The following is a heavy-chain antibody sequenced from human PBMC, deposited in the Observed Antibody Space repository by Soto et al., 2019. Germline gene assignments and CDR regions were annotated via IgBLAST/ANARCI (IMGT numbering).Heavy chain of an antibody. Sequence: QVQLVQSGAEVKKPGASVKVSCKASGYTFTRSGSSSERKAPGQGLGWLGRISTYNGDTRYAQTRQGRVTRTTDTATSTVHMEWRSLRSDDTYVYYCAREGVAPYVNYGMDVWGQGTPVTVSS. CDR3: AREGVAPYVNYGMDV. D-gene: IGHD3-10*02. J-gene: IGHJ6*02. CDR1: GYTFTRSG. V-gene: IGHV1-18*01. CDR2: ISTYNGDT.